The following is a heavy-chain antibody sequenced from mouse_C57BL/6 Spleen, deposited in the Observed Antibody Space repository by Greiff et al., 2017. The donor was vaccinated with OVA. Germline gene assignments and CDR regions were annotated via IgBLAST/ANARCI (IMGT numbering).Heavy chain of an antibody. CDR3: ARSGTGGYFDV. Sequence: QVQLKESGAELVKPGASVKISCKASGYAFSSYWMNWVKQRPGKGLEWIGQIYPGDGDTNYNGKFKGKATLTADKSTSTAYMQLSSLTSEDSAVYFCARSGTGGYFDVWGTGTTVTVSS. D-gene: IGHD3-1*01. J-gene: IGHJ1*03. V-gene: IGHV1-80*01. CDR1: GYAFSSYW. CDR2: IYPGDGDT.